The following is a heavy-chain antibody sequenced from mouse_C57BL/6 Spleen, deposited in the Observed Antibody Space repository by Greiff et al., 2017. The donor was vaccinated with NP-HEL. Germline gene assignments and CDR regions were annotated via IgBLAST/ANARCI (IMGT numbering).Heavy chain of an antibody. D-gene: IGHD1-1*01. CDR1: GYTFTSYW. Sequence: VQLQQPGAELVKPGASVKLSCKASGYTFTSYWMHWVKQRPGQGLEWIGMIHPNSGSTNYNEKFKSKATLTVDKSSSTAYMQLSSLTSEDSAVYYCIYYYGSSYSWFAYWGQGTLVTVSA. CDR2: IHPNSGST. V-gene: IGHV1-64*01. CDR3: IYYYGSSYSWFAY. J-gene: IGHJ3*01.